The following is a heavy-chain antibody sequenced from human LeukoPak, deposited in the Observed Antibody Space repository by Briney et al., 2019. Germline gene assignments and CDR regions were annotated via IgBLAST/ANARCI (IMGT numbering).Heavy chain of an antibody. CDR1: GFTFSHFG. CDR3: AKDAQRGVDYSNSLEH. Sequence: PGGSLRLSWEAPGFTFSHFGMHSVRQAPGKGLEWVAVIWSDATNQYYGDSVKGRFTISRDNFKKTVSLQMDSLRAEDTAVYYCAKDAQRGVDYSNSLEHWGQGSLVTVSS. CDR2: IWSDATNQ. D-gene: IGHD4-11*01. J-gene: IGHJ4*02. V-gene: IGHV3-33*06.